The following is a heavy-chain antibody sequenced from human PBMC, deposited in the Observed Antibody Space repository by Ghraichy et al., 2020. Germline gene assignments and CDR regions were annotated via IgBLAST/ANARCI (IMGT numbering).Heavy chain of an antibody. CDR1: GASINNYS. D-gene: IGHD3-3*01. Sequence: SQTLSLTCTVSGASINNYSWSWIRQPPGKGLEWIGNVSSSGSPNYNPSLKSRVTMSLDTSKKPVSLKLSSVTAADTAVYYCARGPHDNFWSGVPYQYSGMDFWGQGTTVTVSS. CDR3: ARGPHDNFWSGVPYQYSGMDF. CDR2: VSSSGSP. J-gene: IGHJ6*02. V-gene: IGHV4-59*01.